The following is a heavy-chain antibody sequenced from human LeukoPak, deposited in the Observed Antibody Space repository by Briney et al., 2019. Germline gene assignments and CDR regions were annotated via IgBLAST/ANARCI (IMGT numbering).Heavy chain of an antibody. CDR2: IWYDGSNK. J-gene: IGHJ5*02. V-gene: IGHV3-33*06. CDR1: GFTFSSYG. Sequence: GGSLRLSCAASGFTFSSYGMRWVRQAPGKGLEWVAVIWYDGSNKYYADSVKGRFTISRDNSKNTLYLQMNSLRAEDTAVYYCAKERLGYCSGGSCAGNWFDPWGQGTLVTVSS. CDR3: AKERLGYCSGGSCAGNWFDP. D-gene: IGHD2-15*01.